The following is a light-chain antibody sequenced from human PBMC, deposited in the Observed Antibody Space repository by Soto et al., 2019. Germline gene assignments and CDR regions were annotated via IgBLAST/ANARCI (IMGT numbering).Light chain of an antibody. CDR1: QSVSSN. V-gene: IGKV3-15*01. CDR3: QQYNNWPLYT. CDR2: GAS. J-gene: IGKJ2*01. Sequence: EIVMTQSPATLSVSPGARATLSCSASQSVSSNVAWYQQKPGQAPRRLIYGASTRATGIPARFSGSGSGTEFTLTISSLQSEDFAVYYCQQYNNWPLYTFGQGTKLEIK.